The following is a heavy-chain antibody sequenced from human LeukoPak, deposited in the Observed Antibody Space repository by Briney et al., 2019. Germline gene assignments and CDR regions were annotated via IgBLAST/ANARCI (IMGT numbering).Heavy chain of an antibody. CDR3: ARRPGYYLLFDY. Sequence: SETLSLACTVSGGSISSYYWSWIRQPPGKGLEWIGDIYYSGSTNYNPSLKSRVTISVDTSKNQFSLKLSSVTAADTAVYYCARRPGYYLLFDYWGQGTLVTVSS. J-gene: IGHJ4*02. CDR1: GGSISSYY. V-gene: IGHV4-59*01. D-gene: IGHD2/OR15-2a*01. CDR2: IYYSGST.